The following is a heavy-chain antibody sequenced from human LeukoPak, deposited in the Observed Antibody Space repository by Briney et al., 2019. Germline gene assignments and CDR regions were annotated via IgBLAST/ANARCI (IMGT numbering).Heavy chain of an antibody. V-gene: IGHV1-18*01. CDR3: ARIRLPIYGQGGYYYYYMDV. CDR2: ISTYNGNT. D-gene: IGHD2/OR15-2a*01. J-gene: IGHJ6*03. Sequence: ASVKVSCKASGYTFTSYGISWVRQAPGQGLEWMGWISTYNGNTNYLQKLQGRVTMTTDTSTSTAYMELRSLRSDDTAVYYCARIRLPIYGQGGYYYYYMDVWGKGTTVTISS. CDR1: GYTFTSYG.